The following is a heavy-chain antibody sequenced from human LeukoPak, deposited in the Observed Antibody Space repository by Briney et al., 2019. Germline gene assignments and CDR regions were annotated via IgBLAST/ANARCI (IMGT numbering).Heavy chain of an antibody. CDR2: ISWNSGSI. D-gene: IGHD6-19*01. CDR1: GFTFDDYA. V-gene: IGHV3-9*01. Sequence: GRSLRLSCAASGFTFDDYAMHWVRQAPGKGLEWVSGISWNSGSIGYADSVKGRFTISRDNAKNSLYLQKNSLRAEDTALYYCVPESVAGTNYWGQGTLVTVSS. CDR3: VPESVAGTNY. J-gene: IGHJ4*02.